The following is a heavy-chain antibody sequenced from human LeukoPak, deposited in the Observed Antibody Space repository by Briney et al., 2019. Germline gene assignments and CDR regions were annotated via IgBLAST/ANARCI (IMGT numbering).Heavy chain of an antibody. CDR3: ARNSIAVEAEDAFDI. CDR1: GFTFSSYS. V-gene: IGHV3-21*01. Sequence: GGSLRLSCAASGFTFSSYSMNWVHQAPGKGLEWVSSISSSSSYIYYADSVKGRFTISRDNAKNSLYLQMNSLRAEDTAVYYCARNSIAVEAEDAFDIWGQGTMVTVSS. J-gene: IGHJ3*02. CDR2: ISSSSSYI. D-gene: IGHD6-19*01.